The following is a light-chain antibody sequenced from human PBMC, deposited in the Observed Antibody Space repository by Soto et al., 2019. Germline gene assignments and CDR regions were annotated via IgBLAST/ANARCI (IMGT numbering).Light chain of an antibody. J-gene: IGKJ1*01. V-gene: IGKV1-5*03. CDR1: QSISIW. CDR2: KTS. Sequence: DIHMTQSPSTLSASVGDRVTITCRASQSISIWLAWYQQKPGKAPNLLIFKTSSLESGVPSRFSGSGSGTEFTLTISSLQPEDFATYYCQQCYDYSWTFGQGTKVEVK. CDR3: QQCYDYSWT.